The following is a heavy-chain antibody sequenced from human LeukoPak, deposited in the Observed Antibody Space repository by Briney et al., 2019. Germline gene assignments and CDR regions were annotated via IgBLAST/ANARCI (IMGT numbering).Heavy chain of an antibody. Sequence: GASVKVSCKASGGTFSSYAISWVRQAPGQGLEWMGGIIPIFGTANYAQKFQGRVTITTDESTSTAYMELSSLRSEDTAVYYCATTYCSSTSCYRRNYYYMDVWGKGTTVTVSS. V-gene: IGHV1-69*05. J-gene: IGHJ6*03. CDR2: IIPIFGTA. D-gene: IGHD2-2*01. CDR3: ATTYCSSTSCYRRNYYYMDV. CDR1: GGTFSSYA.